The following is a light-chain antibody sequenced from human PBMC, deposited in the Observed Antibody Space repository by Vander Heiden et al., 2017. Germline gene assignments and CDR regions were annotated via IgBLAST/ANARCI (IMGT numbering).Light chain of an antibody. CDR2: WAS. CDR3: QQFYSTPT. Sequence: DIVMTQSPDSLSVSLGERATINCKSSQSVLYISNNKNYLAWYQQRPGQPPKLLIYWASTRESGVPDRFSGSGSGTDFTLTISSLQAEDVAVYYCQQFYSTPTFGQGTRLEIQ. V-gene: IGKV4-1*01. J-gene: IGKJ1*01. CDR1: QSVLYISNNKNY.